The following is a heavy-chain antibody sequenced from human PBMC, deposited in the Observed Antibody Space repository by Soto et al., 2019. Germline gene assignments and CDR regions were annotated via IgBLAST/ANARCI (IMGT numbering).Heavy chain of an antibody. CDR1: GYTFTSYG. Sequence: ASVKVSCKASGYTFTSYGISWVRQAPGQGLEWMGWISAYNGNTNYAQKLQGRVTMTTDTSTSTAYMELRSLRADDTSVYYCARWWRTYSSSSYFDYWGQGTLVTVSS. J-gene: IGHJ4*02. D-gene: IGHD6-13*01. V-gene: IGHV1-18*01. CDR2: ISAYNGNT. CDR3: ARWWRTYSSSSYFDY.